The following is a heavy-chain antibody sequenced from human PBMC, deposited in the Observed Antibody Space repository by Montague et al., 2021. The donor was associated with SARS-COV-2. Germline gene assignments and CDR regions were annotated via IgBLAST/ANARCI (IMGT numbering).Heavy chain of an antibody. CDR2: IYYSGST. J-gene: IGHJ6*02. D-gene: IGHD3-3*01. CDR1: GGSISSSSYY. CDR3: ARDPWRITIFGVVTRYGMDV. Sequence: SETLSLTCTVSGGSISSSSYYWGWIRQPPGKGLEWIGSIYYSGSTYYNPSLKSRVTISVDTPKNQFSLKLSSVTAADTAVYYCARDPWRITIFGVVTRYGMDVWGQGTTVTVSS. V-gene: IGHV4-39*07.